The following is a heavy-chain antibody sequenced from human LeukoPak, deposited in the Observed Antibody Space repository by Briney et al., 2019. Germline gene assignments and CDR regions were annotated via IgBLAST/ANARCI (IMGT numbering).Heavy chain of an antibody. CDR3: ARDCSSTSCYGY. CDR2: ISSSSSYI. V-gene: IGHV3-21*01. CDR1: GFTFSSYS. D-gene: IGHD2-2*01. J-gene: IGHJ4*02. Sequence: KPGGSLRLSCAASGFTFSSYSMNWVRQAPGKGLEWVSSISSSSSYIYYADSVKGRFTISRDNAKNSLYLQMNSLRAEDTAVYYCARDCSSTSCYGYWGQGTLVTVSS.